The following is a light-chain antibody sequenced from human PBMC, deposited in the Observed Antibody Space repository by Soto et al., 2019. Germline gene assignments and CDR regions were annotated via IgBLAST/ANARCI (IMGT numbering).Light chain of an antibody. J-gene: IGKJ2*02. CDR1: QSVSSSY. Sequence: EIVLTQSPGTLSLSPGERATLSCRASQSVSSSYLAWYRQKPGQAPSLLIYGASSRATGIPDRVSGSGSGTDFTRTSSRLEPEDLAVYYCQQYGSSPCTFGQGTKLEIK. V-gene: IGKV3-20*01. CDR2: GAS. CDR3: QQYGSSPCT.